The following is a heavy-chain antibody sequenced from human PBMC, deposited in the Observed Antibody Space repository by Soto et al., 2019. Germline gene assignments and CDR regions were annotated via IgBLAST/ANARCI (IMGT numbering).Heavy chain of an antibody. D-gene: IGHD4-4*01. CDR1: GFTFTDYW. V-gene: IGHV3-74*01. J-gene: IGHJ4*02. CDR2: INSDGSRT. CDR3: ARETYRGFYFDY. Sequence: GGSLRLSCAASGFTFTDYWTHWVRQAPGKGLVWVSRINSDGSRTSYADSVTGRFTISRDNAKNTLYLQMNSLRVEDTALYYCARETYRGFYFDYWGQGTLVTVS.